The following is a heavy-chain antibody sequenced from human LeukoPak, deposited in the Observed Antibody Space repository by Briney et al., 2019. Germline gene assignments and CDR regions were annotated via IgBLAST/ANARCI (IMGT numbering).Heavy chain of an antibody. Sequence: ASVKVSCKASGYTFTSYGISWVRQAPGQGLAWMGWISAYNGNTNYAQKLQGRVTMTTDTSTSTAYMELRSQRSDDTAVYYCARDLRDYDFWTGSEYFQHWGQGTLVTVSS. V-gene: IGHV1-18*01. CDR3: ARDLRDYDFWTGSEYFQH. CDR1: GYTFTSYG. J-gene: IGHJ1*01. D-gene: IGHD3-3*01. CDR2: ISAYNGNT.